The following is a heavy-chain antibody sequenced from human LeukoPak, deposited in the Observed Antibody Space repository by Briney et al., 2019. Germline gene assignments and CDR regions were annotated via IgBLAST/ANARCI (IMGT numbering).Heavy chain of an antibody. CDR2: INHSGST. Sequence: SETLSLTCAVYGGSFSGYYWSWIRQPPGKGLEWIGEINHSGSTNYNPSLKSRVTISVDTSKNHISLKLNSVTASDTAVYYCARHDMYYYDSSGYFGYWGQGTLVTVSS. J-gene: IGHJ4*02. CDR1: GGSFSGYY. CDR3: ARHDMYYYDSSGYFGY. D-gene: IGHD3-22*01. V-gene: IGHV4-34*01.